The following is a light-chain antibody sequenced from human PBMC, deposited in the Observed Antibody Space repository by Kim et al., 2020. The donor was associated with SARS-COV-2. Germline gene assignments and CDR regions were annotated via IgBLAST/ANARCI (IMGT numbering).Light chain of an antibody. CDR3: QQYDSSPYT. Sequence: GERTTLRCVASQCDSNSFFTWSQQKSGQAPRLLICCASSRATGIPDRLRGSGSGTDFTLPISRLESEDFAVYYCQQYDSSPYTLRQGTELE. CDR1: QCDSNSF. J-gene: IGKJ2*01. CDR2: CAS. V-gene: IGKV3-20*01.